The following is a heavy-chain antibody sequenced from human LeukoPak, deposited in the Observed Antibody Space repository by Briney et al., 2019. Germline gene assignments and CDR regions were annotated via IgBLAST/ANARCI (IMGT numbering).Heavy chain of an antibody. Sequence: SETLSLTCSVSGGSITSSSYYWGWIRQPPEKGLEWIGSIYYTGGTFYSPSLKSRVTLSIDTSRNQFALKLTTVTAADTAVYFCARVRRLAANDYWGQGTLVTVSS. J-gene: IGHJ4*02. CDR1: GGSITSSSYY. V-gene: IGHV4-39*06. D-gene: IGHD2-15*01. CDR2: IYYTGGT. CDR3: ARVRRLAANDY.